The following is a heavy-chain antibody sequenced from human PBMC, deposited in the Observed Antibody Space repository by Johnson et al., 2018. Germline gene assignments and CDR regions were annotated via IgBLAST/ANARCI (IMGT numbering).Heavy chain of an antibody. V-gene: IGHV3-74*01. J-gene: IGHJ6*03. D-gene: IGHD3/OR15-3a*01. CDR3: ARVWTAFYHMDV. CDR2: INSDGSVT. Sequence: VQLQESGGGLVQPGGSLRLSCAASGFIFRAYWMHWVRQAPGKGLVWVSRINSDGSVTDYADSVNGRFTISRDNAKNTISLQMNSLRAEDTAVYFCARVWTAFYHMDVWGKGTTVTVSS. CDR1: GFIFRAYW.